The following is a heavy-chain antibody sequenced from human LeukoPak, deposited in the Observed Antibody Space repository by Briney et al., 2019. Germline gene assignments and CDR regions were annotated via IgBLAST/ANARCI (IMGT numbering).Heavy chain of an antibody. V-gene: IGHV3-7*05. D-gene: IGHD3-10*01. J-gene: IGHJ4*02. CDR1: GFTFSSYW. Sequence: PGGSLRLSCAASGFTFSSYWMTWVRQAPGKGLEWVANIKDDGSEKYYVDSVKGRSTISRDNAKDSVYLQMNSLRAEDTAVYYCARDRGIKYWGQGTLVTVSS. CDR2: IKDDGSEK. CDR3: ARDRGIKY.